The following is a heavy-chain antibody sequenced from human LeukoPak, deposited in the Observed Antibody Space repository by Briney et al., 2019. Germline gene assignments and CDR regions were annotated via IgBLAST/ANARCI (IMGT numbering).Heavy chain of an antibody. D-gene: IGHD2-2*01. CDR3: PKAAYDIVVVPAAHFDY. CDR2: ISGSGGST. CDR1: GFTFSSYA. Sequence: PGGSLRLSRAASGFTFSSYAMSWVRQAPGKGLEWVSAISGSGGSTYYADSVKGRFTISRDNSKNTLYLQMNSLRAEDTAVFYRPKAAYDIVVVPAAHFDYWGQGTLVTVSS. J-gene: IGHJ4*02. V-gene: IGHV3-23*01.